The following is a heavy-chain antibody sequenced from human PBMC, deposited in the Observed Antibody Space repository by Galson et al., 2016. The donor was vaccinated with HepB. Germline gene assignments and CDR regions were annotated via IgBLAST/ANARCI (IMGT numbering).Heavy chain of an antibody. J-gene: IGHJ4*02. V-gene: IGHV4-39*01. Sequence: SETLSLTCTVSGDSISSSSYYWGWIRQPPGKGLEWIGSFYYSGSTFYNPSLKSRVTLSVDTSKKQFSLKLNSVTAADTAVYYCARHGPVTTHFYWGQGTLVTVSS. CDR2: FYYSGST. D-gene: IGHD4-11*01. CDR3: ARHGPVTTHFY. CDR1: GDSISSSSYY.